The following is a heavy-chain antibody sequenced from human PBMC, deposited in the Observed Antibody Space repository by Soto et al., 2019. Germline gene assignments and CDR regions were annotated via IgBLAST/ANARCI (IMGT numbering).Heavy chain of an antibody. CDR2: IIPIFGTA. Sequence: SVKVSCKASGGTFSSYAIIWVRQAPGQGLEWMGGIIPIFGTANYAQKFQGRVTITADESTSTAYMELSSLRSEDTAVYYCARDSGDIVATRDFDYWGQGTLVTVSS. J-gene: IGHJ4*02. CDR3: ARDSGDIVATRDFDY. CDR1: GGTFSSYA. V-gene: IGHV1-69*13. D-gene: IGHD5-12*01.